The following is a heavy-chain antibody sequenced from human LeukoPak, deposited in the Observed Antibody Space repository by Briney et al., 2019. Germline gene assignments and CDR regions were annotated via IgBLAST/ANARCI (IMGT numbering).Heavy chain of an antibody. Sequence: GASVKVSCKASGYTFTGYYIHWVRQAPGQGLEWMAWINPNSGATNYAQKFQGRVSMTRDTSISTAYMALSRPTSDDTAVYFCARGRFGEWDNWFDPWGQGTLVTVSS. CDR2: INPNSGAT. D-gene: IGHD3-10*01. V-gene: IGHV1-2*02. CDR3: ARGRFGEWDNWFDP. J-gene: IGHJ5*02. CDR1: GYTFTGYY.